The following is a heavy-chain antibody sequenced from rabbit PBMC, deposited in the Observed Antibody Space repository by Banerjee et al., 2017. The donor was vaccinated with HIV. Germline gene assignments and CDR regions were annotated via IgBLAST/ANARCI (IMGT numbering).Heavy chain of an antibody. Sequence: QEQLEESGGDLVKPEGSLTLSCTASGFSFSSSYWICWVRQAPGKGLEWIACIYAGSSGSTQYASWAKGRFTISKISSTTVTLQMTSLTAADTATYFCARSGHGGYALDLWGQGTLVTVS. V-gene: IGHV1S45*01. CDR3: ARSGHGGYALDL. D-gene: IGHD6-1*01. CDR1: GFSFSSSYW. J-gene: IGHJ4*01. CDR2: IYAGSSGST.